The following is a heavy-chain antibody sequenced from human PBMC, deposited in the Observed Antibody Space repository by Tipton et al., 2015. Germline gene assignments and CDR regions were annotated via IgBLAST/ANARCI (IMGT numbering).Heavy chain of an antibody. J-gene: IGHJ2*01. CDR3: ARTYYYEDWYFDL. CDR1: GFTFSRHS. Sequence: GSLRLSCAASGFTFSRHSMNWVRQAPGKGLEWVSYVSSSSSTIYYADSVKGRFTISRDSAKISLYLQMNSLRDEDTAVYYCARTYYYEDWYFDLWGRGTLVTVSS. CDR2: VSSSSSTI. V-gene: IGHV3-48*02. D-gene: IGHD3-22*01.